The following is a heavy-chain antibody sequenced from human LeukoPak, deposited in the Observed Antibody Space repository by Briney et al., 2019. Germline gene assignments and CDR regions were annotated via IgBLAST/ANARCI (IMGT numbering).Heavy chain of an antibody. V-gene: IGHV4-61*09. CDR2: IYTSGST. J-gene: IGHJ4*02. CDR1: GGSISSGSYY. CDR3: ARDPDVYFDY. Sequence: PSQTLSLTCTVSGGSISSGSYYWSWIRQPAGKGLEWIGHIYTSGSTNYNPSLKSRVTISVDTSKNQFSLKLSSVTAADTAVYYCARDPDVYFDYWGQGTLVTVSS.